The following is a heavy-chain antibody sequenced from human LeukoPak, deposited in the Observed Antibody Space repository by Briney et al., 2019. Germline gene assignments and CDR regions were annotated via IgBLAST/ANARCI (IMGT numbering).Heavy chain of an antibody. CDR1: GGTFSSYA. CDR2: IIPIFGTA. J-gene: IGHJ4*02. CDR3: ARGPGVGTEFDY. V-gene: IGHV1-69*05. Sequence: SVKVSCKASGGTFSSYAISWVRQAPGQGLEWMGRIIPIFGTANYAQKFQGRVTVTTDESTSTAYMELSSLRSEDTAVYYCARGPGVGTEFDYWGQGTLVTVSS. D-gene: IGHD2-8*01.